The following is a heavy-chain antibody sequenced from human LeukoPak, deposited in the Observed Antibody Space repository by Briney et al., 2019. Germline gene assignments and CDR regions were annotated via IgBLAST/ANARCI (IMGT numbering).Heavy chain of an antibody. CDR2: INPNSGGT. CDR3: ARVGVAFDI. V-gene: IGHV1-2*02. D-gene: IGHD1-26*01. Sequence: ASVKVSCKASGYSFTSYGISWVRQAPGQGLEWMGWINPNSGGTNYAQKFQGRVTMTRDTSISTAYMELSRLRSDDTAVYYCARVGVAFDIWGQGTMVTVSS. CDR1: GYSFTSYG. J-gene: IGHJ3*02.